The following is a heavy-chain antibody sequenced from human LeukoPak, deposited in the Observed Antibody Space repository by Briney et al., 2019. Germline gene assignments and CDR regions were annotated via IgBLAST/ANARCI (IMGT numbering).Heavy chain of an antibody. Sequence: PSETLSLTCTVSGGSISSSSYFWGWIRQPPGKGLEWIGSIFYIGSTYYNPSLNSRVTISIDTSKNQFSLRLSSVTAADTAVYYCARQMNTVTADYWGQGTLVTVSS. CDR3: ARQMNTVTADY. J-gene: IGHJ4*02. CDR1: GGSISSSSYF. D-gene: IGHD4-17*01. V-gene: IGHV4-39*01. CDR2: IFYIGST.